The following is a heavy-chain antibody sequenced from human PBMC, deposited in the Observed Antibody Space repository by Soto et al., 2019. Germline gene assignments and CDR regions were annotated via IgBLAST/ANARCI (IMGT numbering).Heavy chain of an antibody. CDR2: IDPSDGRT. V-gene: IGHV1-46*02. CDR3: ATTQPRSYDFWSGSFDP. J-gene: IGHJ5*02. CDR1: GYTFHLYS. Sequence: QVQLVQSGAEVKKPGASVKISCQASGYTFHLYSILWVRQAPGQGLEWMGIIDPSDGRTSYAQRFESRVSLTGNAATATVSVDLSSLKSEDPAIYDTATTQPRSYDFWSGSFDPWGQGTLVTVSS. D-gene: IGHD3-3*01.